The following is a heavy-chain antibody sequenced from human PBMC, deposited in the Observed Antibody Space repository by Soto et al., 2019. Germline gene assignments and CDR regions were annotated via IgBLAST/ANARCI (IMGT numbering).Heavy chain of an antibody. CDR1: ESTVSRDW. Sequence: EVHLVESGGGLVQTGGSLRLSCAISESTVSRDWMNWVRQAPGKGLEWVAHTNQDGSEKYYADSVKGRFTISRDNAKKSLYLQMTSLRAVDTAMYYCSGGVGDAFWGQGPLVTVSS. D-gene: IGHD1-26*01. J-gene: IGHJ4*02. CDR3: SGGVGDAF. V-gene: IGHV3-7*01. CDR2: TNQDGSEK.